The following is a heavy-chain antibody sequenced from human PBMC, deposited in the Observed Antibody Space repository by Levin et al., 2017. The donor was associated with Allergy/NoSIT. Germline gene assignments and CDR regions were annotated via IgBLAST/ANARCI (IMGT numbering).Heavy chain of an antibody. CDR2: ISWNSDSI. CDR3: AKGGYDSSGYRV. CDR1: GFIFDDYA. J-gene: IGHJ4*02. Sequence: PPGGSLRLSCAASGFIFDDYAMHWVRQAPGKGLEWVSGISWNSDSIGYADSVKGRFTISRDNAKNSLYLQMNSLRAEDTAFYYCAKGGYDSSGYRVWGQGTLVTVSS. V-gene: IGHV3-9*01. D-gene: IGHD3-22*01.